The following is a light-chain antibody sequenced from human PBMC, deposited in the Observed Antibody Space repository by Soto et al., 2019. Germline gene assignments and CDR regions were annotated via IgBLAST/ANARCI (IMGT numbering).Light chain of an antibody. CDR2: DAS. V-gene: IGKV1-5*01. J-gene: IGKJ4*01. CDR1: QTISSW. Sequence: DIQMTHSPSTLSGSVVDRVTITFRASQTISSWLAWYQQKPGKAPELLIYDASSLESGVPSRFSGSGSGTKFTLTISSLQPDDFATYYCQHYNTYSLTFGGGTKVDIK. CDR3: QHYNTYSLT.